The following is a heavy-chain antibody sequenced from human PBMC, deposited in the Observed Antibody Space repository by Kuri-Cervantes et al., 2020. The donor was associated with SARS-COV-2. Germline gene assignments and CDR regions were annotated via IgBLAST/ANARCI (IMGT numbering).Heavy chain of an antibody. V-gene: IGHV3-30*03. Sequence: GESLKISCAASGFSFSNYGMHWVRQAPGKGLEWVASISYEGSNKHYADSVKGRFTISRDYSRDTLYLQMNSLRAEDTAVYYCAREGDLTGLFDYWGQGTLVTVSS. CDR1: GFSFSNYG. CDR2: ISYEGSNK. J-gene: IGHJ4*02. D-gene: IGHD3-16*01. CDR3: AREGDLTGLFDY.